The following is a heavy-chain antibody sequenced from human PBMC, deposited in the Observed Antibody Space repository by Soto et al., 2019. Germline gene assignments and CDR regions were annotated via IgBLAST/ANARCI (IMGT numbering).Heavy chain of an antibody. CDR2: ISSSSSTI. Sequence: PGGSLRLSCAASGFTFSSYSMNWVRQAPGKGLEWVSYISSSSSTIYYADSVKGRFTISRDNAKNSRYLQMNSLRDEDTAVYYCARDQGDSSGWYDAYYYYYYGMDVWGQGTTVTVSS. CDR3: ARDQGDSSGWYDAYYYYYYGMDV. CDR1: GFTFSSYS. V-gene: IGHV3-48*02. J-gene: IGHJ6*02. D-gene: IGHD6-19*01.